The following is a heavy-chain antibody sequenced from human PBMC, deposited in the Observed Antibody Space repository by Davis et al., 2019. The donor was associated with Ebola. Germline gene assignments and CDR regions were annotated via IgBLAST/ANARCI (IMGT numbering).Heavy chain of an antibody. J-gene: IGHJ6*04. Sequence: AASVKVSCKASGYTFTSYYMHWVRQAPGQGLEWMGIINPSGGSTSYAQKFQGRVTMTRDTSTSTVYMELSSLRSEDTAVYYCAREDIVVVTPSGSTYYYYGMDVWGKGTTVTVSP. CDR1: GYTFTSYY. CDR2: INPSGGST. D-gene: IGHD2-21*02. V-gene: IGHV1-46*01. CDR3: AREDIVVVTPSGSTYYYYGMDV.